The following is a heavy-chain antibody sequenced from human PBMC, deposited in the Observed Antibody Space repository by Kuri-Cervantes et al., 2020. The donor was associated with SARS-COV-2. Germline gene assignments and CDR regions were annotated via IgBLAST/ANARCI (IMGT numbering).Heavy chain of an antibody. V-gene: IGHV3-23*01. J-gene: IGHJ5*02. CDR2: ISGSGGST. CDR1: GFTFDEYG. Sequence: GESLKISCPASGFTFDEYGMSWVRQAPGKGLEWVSAISGSGGSTYYADSVKGRFTISRDNSKNTLYLQMNSLRAEDTAVYYCAKEGFISALGGWFDPWGQGTLVTVSS. CDR3: AKEGFISALGGWFDP. D-gene: IGHD1-26*01.